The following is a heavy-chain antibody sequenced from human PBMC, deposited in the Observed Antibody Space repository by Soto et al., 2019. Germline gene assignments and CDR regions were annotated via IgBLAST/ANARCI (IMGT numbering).Heavy chain of an antibody. CDR2: IDPSGGTT. CDR3: ARSAVAGL. D-gene: IGHD6-19*01. V-gene: IGHV1-46*03. CDR1: GFTFINYY. J-gene: IGHJ4*02. Sequence: QVQLVQSGAEVKKPGASVKVSCKASGFTFINYYMHWVRQAPGQGLEWMGKIDPSGGTTTYAQSFDARLTMTRDTSTNTVYMELRSLRSEDTAVYSCARSAVAGLWGQGTLVTVSS.